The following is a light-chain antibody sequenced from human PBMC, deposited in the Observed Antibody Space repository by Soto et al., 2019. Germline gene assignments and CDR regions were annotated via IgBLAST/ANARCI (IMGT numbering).Light chain of an antibody. CDR3: QQYNNWPQT. CDR2: GAS. Sequence: EIVRTQSPPTLSVSPGERAIVSCRASQSISINLAWYQQKPGQAPRLLIYGASTRATGIPARFSGSGSGTEFTLTISSLQSEDFAVYYCQQYNNWPQTFGQGTKVDIK. CDR1: QSISIN. J-gene: IGKJ1*01. V-gene: IGKV3-15*01.